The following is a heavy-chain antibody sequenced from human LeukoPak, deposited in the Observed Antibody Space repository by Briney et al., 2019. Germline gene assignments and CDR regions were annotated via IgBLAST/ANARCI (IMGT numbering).Heavy chain of an antibody. J-gene: IGHJ4*02. V-gene: IGHV3-74*01. CDR3: ISDHTGHDDY. Sequence: AGGSLRLSCAASGFSFSSYWMHWVRQAPGKGLVWVSRINIDGSTTTYADSVKGRFTISRDNAKNTLSLQMNSLGADDTAVYYCISDHTGHDDYWGQGTLVTVSS. CDR1: GFSFSSYW. CDR2: INIDGSTT. D-gene: IGHD1-1*01.